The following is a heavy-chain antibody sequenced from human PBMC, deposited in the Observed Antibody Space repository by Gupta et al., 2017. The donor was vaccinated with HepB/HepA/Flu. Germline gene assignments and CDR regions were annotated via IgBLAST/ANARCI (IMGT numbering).Heavy chain of an antibody. CDR1: GFTFSSYE. J-gene: IGHJ6*02. D-gene: IGHD2/OR15-2a*01. V-gene: IGHV3-48*03. CDR3: AADDYLGGDYYGMDV. CDR2: ISSSGSTI. Sequence: EVQLVESGGGLVQPGGSLRLSCAASGFTFSSYEMNWVGQAPGKGLEWVSYISSSGSTIYYADSVKGRFTISRDNAKNSLYLQMNSLRAEDTAVYYCAADDYLGGDYYGMDVWGQGTVTVSS.